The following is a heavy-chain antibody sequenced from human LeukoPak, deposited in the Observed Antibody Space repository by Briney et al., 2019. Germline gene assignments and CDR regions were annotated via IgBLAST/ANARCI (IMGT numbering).Heavy chain of an antibody. Sequence: ASVKVSCKASGGTFSSYGINWVRQAPGQGLEWMGGIIPIFGTANYAQKFQGRVTITADESTSTAYMELSSLRSEDTAVYYCARTTYSNYGGYWGQGTLVTVSS. CDR1: GGTFSSYG. CDR3: ARTTYSNYGGY. CDR2: IIPIFGTA. J-gene: IGHJ4*02. D-gene: IGHD4-11*01. V-gene: IGHV1-69*13.